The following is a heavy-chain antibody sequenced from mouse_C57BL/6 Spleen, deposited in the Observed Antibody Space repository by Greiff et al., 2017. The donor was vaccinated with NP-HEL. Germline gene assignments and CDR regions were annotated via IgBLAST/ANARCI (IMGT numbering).Heavy chain of an antibody. CDR2: INPSNGGT. Sequence: QVQLKQPGTELVKPGASVKLSCKASGYTFTSYWMHWVKQRPGQGLEWIGNINPSNGGTNYNEKFKSKATLTVDKSSSTAYMQLSSLTSEDSAVYYCARDGSSYDLYFDYWGQGTTLTVSS. D-gene: IGHD1-1*01. CDR3: ARDGSSYDLYFDY. J-gene: IGHJ2*01. CDR1: GYTFTSYW. V-gene: IGHV1-53*01.